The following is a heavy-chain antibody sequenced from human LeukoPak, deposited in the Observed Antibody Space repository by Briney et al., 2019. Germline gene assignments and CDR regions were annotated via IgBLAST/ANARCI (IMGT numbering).Heavy chain of an antibody. Sequence: PGGSLRLSCAASGFTFSGYSMNWVRQAPGKGLEWISYIGISSGNTKYADSVKGRFTISGDKAKNSLYLQMNSLRAEDTAVYYCARDYKYAFDNWGQGTLVTVSS. CDR1: GFTFSGYS. V-gene: IGHV3-48*01. D-gene: IGHD5-24*01. CDR3: ARDYKYAFDN. J-gene: IGHJ4*02. CDR2: IGISSGNT.